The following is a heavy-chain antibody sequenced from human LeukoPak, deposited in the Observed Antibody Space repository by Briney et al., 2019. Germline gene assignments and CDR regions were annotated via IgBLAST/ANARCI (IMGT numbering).Heavy chain of an antibody. V-gene: IGHV3-30*02. CDR3: AKGPSGSFGDAFDI. Sequence: GGSLRPSCAASGFTFSSYGMHGVGQAPGKGLEWVAFIRHDGSNKYYAGSVKGRFTIYRDNSKNTLSLRRNGLRAGDTAGYYFAKGPSGSFGDAFDIWGQGTMVTVSS. CDR1: GFTFSSYG. D-gene: IGHD1-26*01. CDR2: IRHDGSNK. J-gene: IGHJ3*02.